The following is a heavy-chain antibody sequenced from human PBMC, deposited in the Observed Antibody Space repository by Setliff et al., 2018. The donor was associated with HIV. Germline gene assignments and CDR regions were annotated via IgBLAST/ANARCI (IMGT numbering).Heavy chain of an antibody. D-gene: IGHD6-25*01. Sequence: PSETLSLTCTVSGGSVSSGSYYWSWIRQPPGKGLEWIGYIYYSGSTKHNPSLKSRVTISLDPSKNQFSLKLTSVTAADTAVYYCARYSPRGYTLTGPYWGQGTLVTVS. CDR2: IYYSGST. J-gene: IGHJ4*02. V-gene: IGHV4-61*01. CDR3: ARYSPRGYTLTGPY. CDR1: GGSVSSGSYY.